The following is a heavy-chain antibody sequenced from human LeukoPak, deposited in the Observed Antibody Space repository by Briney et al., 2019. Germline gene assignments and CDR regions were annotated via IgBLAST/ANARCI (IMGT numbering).Heavy chain of an antibody. V-gene: IGHV1-24*01. CDR3: AKPHGYSFTNYFDY. D-gene: IGHD5-18*01. Sequence: ASVKVSRKVSGYTLTELSMHWVRQAPGKGLEWMGGFDPEDGETIYAQKFQGRVTMTEDTSTDTAYMELSSLRAEDTAVYYCAKPHGYSFTNYFDYWGQGTLVTVSS. J-gene: IGHJ4*02. CDR2: FDPEDGET. CDR1: GYTLTELS.